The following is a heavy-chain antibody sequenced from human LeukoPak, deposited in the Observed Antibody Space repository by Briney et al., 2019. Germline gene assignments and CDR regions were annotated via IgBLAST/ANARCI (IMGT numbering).Heavy chain of an antibody. CDR3: ATYLVLVGATTALYYFDY. J-gene: IGHJ4*02. V-gene: IGHV1-24*01. D-gene: IGHD1-26*01. CDR2: LDPEDGET. Sequence: GASVKVSCKVSGYTLTELSMHWVRQAPGKGLEWMGGLDPEDGETIYAQKFQGRVTMTEDTSTDTAYMELSSLRSEDTAVYYCATYLVLVGATTALYYFDYWGQGTLVTVSS. CDR1: GYTLTELS.